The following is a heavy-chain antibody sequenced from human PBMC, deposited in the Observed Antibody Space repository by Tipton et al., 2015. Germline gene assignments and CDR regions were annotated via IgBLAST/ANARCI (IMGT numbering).Heavy chain of an antibody. CDR1: GGSISSGDFY. CDR3: ARDSSYGNNPGYFDY. V-gene: IGHV4-31*03. D-gene: IGHD4-17*01. J-gene: IGHJ4*02. CDR2: IYYSGST. Sequence: TLSLTCTVSGGSISSGDFYWNWIRQHPGKGLEWIGYIYYSGSTYYNPSLKSRVTISVDTSKNQFSLKMTSVTAADTAVYFCARDSSYGNNPGYFDYWGQGTLVTVSS.